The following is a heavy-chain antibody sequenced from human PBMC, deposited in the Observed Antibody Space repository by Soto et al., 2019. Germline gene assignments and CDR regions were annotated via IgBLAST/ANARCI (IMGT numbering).Heavy chain of an antibody. CDR3: ARVNGRITIFGVVILRFNWFDP. V-gene: IGHV4-34*01. Sequence: KPSETLSLTCAVYGGPFSGYYWRWIRQPPGKGLEWIGEINHSGSTNYNPSLKSRVTISVDTSKNQFSLKLSSVTAADTAVYYCARVNGRITIFGVVILRFNWFDPWGQGTLVTVSS. J-gene: IGHJ5*02. D-gene: IGHD3-3*01. CDR2: INHSGST. CDR1: GGPFSGYY.